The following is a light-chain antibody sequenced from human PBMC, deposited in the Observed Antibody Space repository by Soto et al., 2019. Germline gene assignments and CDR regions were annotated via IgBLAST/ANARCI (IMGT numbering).Light chain of an antibody. CDR1: QTIINNF. V-gene: IGKV3-20*01. Sequence: EIVLTQSPGTLSLSPGEGVTLSCRASQTIINNFLAWYQQKPGQAPRLLIHGASSRATGIPDRFGGSGSGTDFTLTISRLEPEDFAVYYCQQYVGTPWTFGQGTKVEVK. CDR3: QQYVGTPWT. J-gene: IGKJ1*01. CDR2: GAS.